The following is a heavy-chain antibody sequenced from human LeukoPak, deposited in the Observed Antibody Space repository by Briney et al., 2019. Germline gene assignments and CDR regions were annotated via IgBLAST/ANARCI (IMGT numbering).Heavy chain of an antibody. Sequence: PGGSLRLSCAASGFTFSSYGMHWVRQAPGKGLEWVAVISYDGSNKYYADSVKGRFTISRDDSKNTLYLQMNSLRAEDTAVYYCARTPHYWGQGTLVTVSS. CDR3: ARTPHY. CDR2: ISYDGSNK. J-gene: IGHJ4*02. CDR1: GFTFSSYG. V-gene: IGHV3-30*03.